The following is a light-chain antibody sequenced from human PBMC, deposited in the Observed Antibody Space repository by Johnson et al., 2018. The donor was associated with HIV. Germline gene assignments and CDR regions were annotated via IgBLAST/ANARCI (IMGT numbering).Light chain of an antibody. Sequence: QSVLTQPPSVSAAPGQKVTISCSGSSSNIGNNYVSWYQQLPGTAPKLLIYENSKRPSGIPDRFSGSKSGPSATLGITGLQTGDEADYYCGTWDSSLSNFVFGIGTKVSVL. J-gene: IGLJ1*01. CDR3: GTWDSSLSNFV. CDR2: ENS. V-gene: IGLV1-51*02. CDR1: SSNIGNNY.